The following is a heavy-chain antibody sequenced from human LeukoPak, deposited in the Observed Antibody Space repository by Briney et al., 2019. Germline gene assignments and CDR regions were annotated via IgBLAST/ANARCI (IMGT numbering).Heavy chain of an antibody. CDR3: AKGHGSGTFYRGLFDS. CDR2: IYYSGGT. CDR1: GASFGTNY. D-gene: IGHD3-10*01. V-gene: IGHV4-59*01. J-gene: IGHJ4*02. Sequence: SETLSLTCSVSGASFGTNYWSWIRQAPGKGLEWIGYIYYSGGTNGNPSLKGRVTISADTSKSQFSLNLRSVTAADTAVYYCAKGHGSGTFYRGLFDSWGQGIPVTVSS.